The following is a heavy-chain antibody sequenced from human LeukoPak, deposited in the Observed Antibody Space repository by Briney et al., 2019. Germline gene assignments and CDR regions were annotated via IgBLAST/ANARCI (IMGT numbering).Heavy chain of an antibody. Sequence: GGSLRLSCAASGFTVSSNYMSCDRQAPGKGLEWVSVIYSGGTTYYADSVKGRFNISRDNSKNTLYLQMNSLRAEDTAVYYCARVSVDVLRYFDWPSYYFDYWGQGTLVTVSS. CDR3: ARVSVDVLRYFDWPSYYFDY. J-gene: IGHJ4*02. CDR2: IYSGGTT. D-gene: IGHD3-9*01. CDR1: GFTVSSNY. V-gene: IGHV3-53*01.